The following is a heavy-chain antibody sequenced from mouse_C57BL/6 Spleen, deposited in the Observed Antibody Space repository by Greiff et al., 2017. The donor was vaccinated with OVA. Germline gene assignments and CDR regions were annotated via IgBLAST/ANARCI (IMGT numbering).Heavy chain of an antibody. CDR2: IYPNNGGT. J-gene: IGHJ1*03. Sequence: VQLQQSGPELVKPGASVTIPCKASGYTFTNYNMDWVKQSHGKSLEWIGDIYPNNGGTIYNQKFKGKATLTVDKSSSTAYMELRSLTSEDTAVYNCARVINDVDVWGTGTTVTVSS. V-gene: IGHV1-18*01. CDR3: ARVINDVDV. CDR1: GYTFTNYN. D-gene: IGHD1-1*01.